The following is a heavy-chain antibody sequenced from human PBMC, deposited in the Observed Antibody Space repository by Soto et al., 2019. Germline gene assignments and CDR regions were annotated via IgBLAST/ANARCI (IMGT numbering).Heavy chain of an antibody. J-gene: IGHJ4*02. CDR3: ARDQQLTPYYFDY. V-gene: IGHV3-23*01. CDR1: GFTFSSYA. D-gene: IGHD6-13*01. CDR2: ISGSGGST. Sequence: GSLRLSCAASGFTFSSYAMSWVRQAPGKGLERVSGISGSGGSTFYADSVKGRFTISRDNSKNTLYLQMNSLRAEDTAVYYCARDQQLTPYYFDYWGQGTLVTVSS.